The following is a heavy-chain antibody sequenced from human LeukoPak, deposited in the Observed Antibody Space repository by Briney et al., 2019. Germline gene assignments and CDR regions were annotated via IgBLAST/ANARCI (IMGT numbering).Heavy chain of an antibody. CDR1: GFTFSSYA. Sequence: GGSLRLSCAASGFTFSSYAMSWVRQAPGKGLEWVSAISGSGGSTYYADSVKGRFTISRDNSKNTLYLQMNSLRAEDTAVYYCAKLGSSSWFYNYFDYWGQGTLVTVSS. CDR3: AKLGSSSWFYNYFDY. D-gene: IGHD6-13*01. V-gene: IGHV3-23*01. CDR2: ISGSGGST. J-gene: IGHJ4*02.